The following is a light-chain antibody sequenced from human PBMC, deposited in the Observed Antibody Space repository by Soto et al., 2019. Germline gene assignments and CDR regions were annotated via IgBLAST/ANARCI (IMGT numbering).Light chain of an antibody. Sequence: QSVLTQPPSASGTPGQRVTISCSGSSSNIGSNYEYWYQQLPGTAPKLLIFRNNQRPSGVPDRFSGSKSGTSASRAISGLRSEDEADYYCAAWDDSLSGRVFGGGTKLTVL. CDR2: RNN. CDR1: SSNIGSNY. V-gene: IGLV1-47*01. CDR3: AAWDDSLSGRV. J-gene: IGLJ3*02.